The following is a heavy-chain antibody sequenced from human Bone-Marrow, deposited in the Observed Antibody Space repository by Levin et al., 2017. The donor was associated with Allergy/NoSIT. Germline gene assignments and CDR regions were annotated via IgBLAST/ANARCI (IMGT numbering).Heavy chain of an antibody. J-gene: IGHJ6*03. CDR2: ISGSGGST. CDR1: GFTFSSYA. V-gene: IGHV3-23*01. CDR3: AKVGTYGSDYYYYMDV. D-gene: IGHD3-10*01. Sequence: GESLKISCAASGFTFSSYAMSWVRQAPGKGLEWVSAISGSGGSTYYADSVKGRFTISRDNSKNTLYLQMNSLRAEDTAVYYCAKVGTYGSDYYYYMDVWGKGTTVTVSS.